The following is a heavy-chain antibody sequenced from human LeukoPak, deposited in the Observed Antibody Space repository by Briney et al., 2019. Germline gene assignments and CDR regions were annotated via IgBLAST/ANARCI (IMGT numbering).Heavy chain of an antibody. Sequence: ASVKVSCKASGYTFTSYGISWVRQAPGQGLEWMGWISAYNGNTNYAQKLQGRVTMTTDTSTSTAYMELRNLRSDDTAVHYCARDPPLYYGDYLHKAGFDYWGQGTLVTVSS. CDR2: ISAYNGNT. D-gene: IGHD4-17*01. J-gene: IGHJ4*02. CDR1: GYTFTSYG. V-gene: IGHV1-18*01. CDR3: ARDPPLYYGDYLHKAGFDY.